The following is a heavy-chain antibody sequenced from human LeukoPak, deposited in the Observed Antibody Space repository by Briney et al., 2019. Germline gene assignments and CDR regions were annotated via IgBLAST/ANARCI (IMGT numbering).Heavy chain of an antibody. J-gene: IGHJ4*02. CDR2: INHSGST. CDR1: GGSFSGYY. D-gene: IGHD1-26*01. Sequence: PSETLSLTCAVYGGSFSGYYWSWIRQPPGKGLEWIGEINHSGSTNYNPPLKSRVTISVDTSKNQFSLKLSSVTAADTAVYYCARAPGRGRAFFDYWGQGTLVTVSS. V-gene: IGHV4-34*01. CDR3: ARAPGRGRAFFDY.